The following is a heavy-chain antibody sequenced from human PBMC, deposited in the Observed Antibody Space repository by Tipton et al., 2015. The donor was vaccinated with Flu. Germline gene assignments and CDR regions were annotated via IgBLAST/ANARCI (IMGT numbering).Heavy chain of an antibody. Sequence: FTISRDNSKNTLYLQMNSLRAEDTAVYYCAKDSRYCSGTSCYEWDYWSQGTLVTVSS. D-gene: IGHD2-2*01. J-gene: IGHJ4*02. V-gene: IGHV3-33*03. CDR3: AKDSRYCSGTSCYEWDY.